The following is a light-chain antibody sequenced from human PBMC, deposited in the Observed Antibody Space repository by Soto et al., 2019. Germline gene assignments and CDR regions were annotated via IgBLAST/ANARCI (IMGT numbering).Light chain of an antibody. Sequence: EIVLTQSPGTLSLSPGERATLSCRASQSVSSSYLAWYQQKPGQAPRLLIYGASSRATGIPDSFSGSGSGTDFTLIISRLEREDFAVYYCQQYGSTPWTIGQGTKVEIK. V-gene: IGKV3-20*01. CDR2: GAS. J-gene: IGKJ1*01. CDR1: QSVSSSY. CDR3: QQYGSTPWT.